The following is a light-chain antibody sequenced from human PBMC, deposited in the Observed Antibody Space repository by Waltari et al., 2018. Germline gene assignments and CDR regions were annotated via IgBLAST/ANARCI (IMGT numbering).Light chain of an antibody. CDR1: QSLLDIEDGNTY. CDR2: EVS. V-gene: IGKV2-40*01. Sequence: DIVMTQTPLSLPVTPGEPASISCRSSQSLLDIEDGNTYLEWYLQKPGQSQQPLIYEVSHRASGGPGRFSGSGLDTGFTLKIRRVEGEGGWVYFLMESKGFPRTFGQGTKVEIK. J-gene: IGKJ1*01. CDR3: MESKGFPRT.